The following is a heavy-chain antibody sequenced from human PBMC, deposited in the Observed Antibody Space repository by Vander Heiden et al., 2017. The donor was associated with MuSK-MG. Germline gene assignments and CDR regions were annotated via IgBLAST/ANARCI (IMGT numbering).Heavy chain of an antibody. CDR1: GSGFTRYW. Sequence: EVQLVQSGAGVKKPGESLKISSKGSGSGFTRYWIGWVRERPGKGLEWMGIIYPGESDTGYSPAFQGQVTISADKSISTAYLKWSSLKASDTAMYYCARRSGYSYGSDYWGQGTLVTVSS. V-gene: IGHV5-51*03. CDR2: IYPGESDT. CDR3: ARRSGYSYGSDY. J-gene: IGHJ4*02. D-gene: IGHD5-18*01.